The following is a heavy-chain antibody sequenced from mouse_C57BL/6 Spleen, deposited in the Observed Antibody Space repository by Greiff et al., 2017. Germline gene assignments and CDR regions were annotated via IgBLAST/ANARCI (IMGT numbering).Heavy chain of an antibody. CDR3: ARGYYGSRYAHFDV. Sequence: VQLQQSGAELARPGASVKLSCKASGYTFTSYGISWVKQRTGQGLEWIGEIYPRSGNTYYNEKFKGKATLTADKSSSTAYMELRSLTSEDSAVYFCARGYYGSRYAHFDVWGTGTTVTVSS. V-gene: IGHV1-81*01. CDR1: GYTFTSYG. D-gene: IGHD1-1*01. CDR2: IYPRSGNT. J-gene: IGHJ1*03.